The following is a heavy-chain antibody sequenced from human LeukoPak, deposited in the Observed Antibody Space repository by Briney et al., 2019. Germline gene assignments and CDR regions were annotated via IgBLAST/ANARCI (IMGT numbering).Heavy chain of an antibody. Sequence: SETLSLTCTVSGGSISSYYWSWIRQPPGKGLEWIGYTYYSGSTNYNPSLKSRVTISVDTSKNQFSLKLSSVTAADTAVYYCAGGYDYLFDYWGQGTLVTVSS. D-gene: IGHD3-22*01. V-gene: IGHV4-59*01. CDR3: AGGYDYLFDY. CDR2: TYYSGST. CDR1: GGSISSYY. J-gene: IGHJ4*02.